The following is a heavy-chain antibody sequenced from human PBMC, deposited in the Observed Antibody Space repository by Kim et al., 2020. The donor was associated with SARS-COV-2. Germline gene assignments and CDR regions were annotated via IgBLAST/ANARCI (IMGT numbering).Heavy chain of an antibody. Sequence: GGSLRLSCAASGLTFSSYSMNWVRQAPGKGLEWVAYISSSSSTIYYADSVKGRFTISRDNPKNSLYLQMNILRDEDTAVYYCARAPISSLCHPFDYWGQGTLVTVSS. J-gene: IGHJ4*02. CDR2: ISSSSSTI. CDR3: ARAPISSLCHPFDY. V-gene: IGHV3-48*02. D-gene: IGHD2-21*01. CDR1: GLTFSSYS.